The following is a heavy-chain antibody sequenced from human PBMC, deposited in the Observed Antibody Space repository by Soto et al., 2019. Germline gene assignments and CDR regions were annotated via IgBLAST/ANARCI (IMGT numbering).Heavy chain of an antibody. J-gene: IGHJ6*01. CDR3: ASESGSNRGMDD. D-gene: IGHD4-4*01. CDR2: IIPIFGTA. Sequence: QVQAVQSGAEVKKPGSSVKVSCKSSGGTFSSYVISWVRQAPGQGLEWMGRIIPIFGTANYAQKFQGRVTITADEYKSTASMELSSLISEDTAVYYCASESGSNRGMDDWGQGTTSPVSS. V-gene: IGHV1-69*18. CDR1: GGTFSSYV.